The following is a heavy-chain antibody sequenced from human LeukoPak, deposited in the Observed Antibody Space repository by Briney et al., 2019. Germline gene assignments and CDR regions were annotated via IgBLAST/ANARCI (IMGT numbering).Heavy chain of an antibody. CDR1: GYSISSGYY. CDR2: IYYSGST. D-gene: IGHD2-2*01. CDR3: ARGAKPDIVVVPAAMGARVYAFDI. V-gene: IGHV4-61*01. Sequence: PSETLSLTCAVSGYSISSGYYWGWIRPPPGKGLEWIGYIYYSGSTNYNPSLKSRVTISVDTSKNQFSLKLSSVTAADTAVYYCARGAKPDIVVVPAAMGARVYAFDIWGQGTMVTVSS. J-gene: IGHJ3*02.